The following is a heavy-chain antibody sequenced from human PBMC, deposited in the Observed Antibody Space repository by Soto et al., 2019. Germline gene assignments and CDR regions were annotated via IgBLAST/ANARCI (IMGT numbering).Heavy chain of an antibody. CDR1: GYSFTSYW. CDR3: ARHLGSPRYYYYYGMDV. D-gene: IGHD3-10*01. J-gene: IGHJ6*02. V-gene: IGHV5-51*01. Sequence: GESLKISCKGSGYSFTSYWIGWVRQMPGKGLEWMGIIYPGDSDTRYSPSFQGQVTISADKSISTAYLQWSSLKASDTAMYYCARHLGSPRYYYYYGMDVWGQGTTVTVSS. CDR2: IYPGDSDT.